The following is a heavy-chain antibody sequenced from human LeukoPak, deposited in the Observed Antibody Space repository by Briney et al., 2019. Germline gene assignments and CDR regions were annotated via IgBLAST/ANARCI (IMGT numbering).Heavy chain of an antibody. CDR2: INHSGST. J-gene: IGHJ4*02. CDR3: ARRDYGDSGYFFDY. V-gene: IGHV4-34*01. D-gene: IGHD4-17*01. Sequence: SETLSLTCAVYGGSFSGYYWSWIRQPPGKGLEWIGEINHSGSTNYNPSLKSRVTISVDTSKNQFSLKLSSVTAADTAVYYCARRDYGDSGYFFDYWGQGTLVTVPS. CDR1: GGSFSGYY.